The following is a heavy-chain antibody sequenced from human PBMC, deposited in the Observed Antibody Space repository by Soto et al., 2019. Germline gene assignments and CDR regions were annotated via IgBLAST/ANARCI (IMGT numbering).Heavy chain of an antibody. J-gene: IGHJ3*02. D-gene: IGHD2-15*01. CDR2: ISSSSSSYI. CDR3: ARDSIVVVVAATDAFDI. CDR1: GFTFSSYS. V-gene: IGHV3-21*01. Sequence: GGSLRLSCAASGFTFSSYSMNWVRQAPGKGLEWVSSISSSSSSYIYYADSVKGRFTISRDNAKNSLYLQMNSLRAEDTAVYYCARDSIVVVVAATDAFDIWGQGTMVTVSS.